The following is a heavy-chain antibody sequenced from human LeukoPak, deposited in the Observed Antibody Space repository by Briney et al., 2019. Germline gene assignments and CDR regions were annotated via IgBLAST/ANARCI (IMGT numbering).Heavy chain of an antibody. CDR3: ARSFTFRNRFGELLTTMDV. J-gene: IGHJ6*04. V-gene: IGHV7-4-1*02. D-gene: IGHD3-10*01. CDR2: INTNTGNP. CDR1: GYSFTGNY. Sequence: ASVKVSCKASGYSFTGNYMHWVRQAPGQGLEWMGWINTNTGNPTYAQGFTGRFVFSLDTSVSTAYLQISSLKAEDTAVYYCARSFTFRNRFGELLTTMDVWGKGTTVTVSS.